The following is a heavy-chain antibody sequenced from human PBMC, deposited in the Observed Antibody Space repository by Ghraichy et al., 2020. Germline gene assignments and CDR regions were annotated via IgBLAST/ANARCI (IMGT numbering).Heavy chain of an antibody. CDR1: GFTFTDYH. CDR2: ISSHSSTI. CDR3: ARSRNLFDVFDL. J-gene: IGHJ3*01. V-gene: IGHV3-11*01. Sequence: SCGASGFTFTDYHMRWIRQAPGKGLEWISYISSHSSTIYYADSVKGRFTVSRDNAKNSLYLQMNSLRAEDTAVYYCARSRNLFDVFDLWGQGTMVTVSS.